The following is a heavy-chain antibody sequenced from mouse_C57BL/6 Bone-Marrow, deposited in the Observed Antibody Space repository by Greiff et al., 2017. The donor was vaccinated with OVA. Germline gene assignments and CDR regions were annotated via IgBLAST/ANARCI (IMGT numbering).Heavy chain of an antibody. Sequence: VQLVESGPGLVQPSQSLSITCTVSGFSLTSYGVHWVRQSPGKGLEWLGVIWRGGSTDYNAAFMSRLSITKNNSKSQVFFKMNSLQADDTAIYYCGPVVEPHGMDYWGQGTSVTVSS. CDR1: GFSLTSYG. CDR2: IWRGGST. V-gene: IGHV2-5*01. J-gene: IGHJ4*01. CDR3: GPVVEPHGMDY. D-gene: IGHD1-1*01.